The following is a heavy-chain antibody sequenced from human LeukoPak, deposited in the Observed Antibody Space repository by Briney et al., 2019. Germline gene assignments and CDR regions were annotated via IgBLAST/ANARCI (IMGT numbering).Heavy chain of an antibody. CDR1: GGPISSYY. CDR2: IYYSGST. V-gene: IGHV4-59*08. CDR3: AREYSSSSGRRACEI. Sequence: SETLSLTCTVSGGPISSYYWNWIRQPPGKGLEWIGYIYYSGSTNYNPSLKSRVTTLVDTSKNQFSLRLSSVTAADTAVYYCAREYSSSSGRRACEICGQGTTLTVSS. D-gene: IGHD6-6*01. J-gene: IGHJ3*02.